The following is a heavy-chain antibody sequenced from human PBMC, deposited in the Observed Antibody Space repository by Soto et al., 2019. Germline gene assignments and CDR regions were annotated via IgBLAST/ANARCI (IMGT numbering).Heavy chain of an antibody. Sequence: EVQLLESGGGLVQPGGSLRLSCAASRFTFSSYAMSWVRQAPGKGLEWVSAISGSGGSTYYADSVKGRFTISRDNSKNTLYLQMNSLRAEDTAVYYCANSEAMVRGVITRASYYYYGMDVWGQGTTVTVSS. CDR3: ANSEAMVRGVITRASYYYYGMDV. V-gene: IGHV3-23*01. D-gene: IGHD3-10*01. CDR2: ISGSGGST. CDR1: RFTFSSYA. J-gene: IGHJ6*02.